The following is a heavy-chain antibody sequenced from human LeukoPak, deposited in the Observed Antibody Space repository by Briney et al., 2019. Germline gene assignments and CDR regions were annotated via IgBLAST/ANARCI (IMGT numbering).Heavy chain of an antibody. Sequence: PGGSLRLSCAASGFTFSSYWMSWVRQAPGKGLEWVANIKQDGSEKYYVDSAKGRFTISRDNAKNSLYLQMNSLRAEDTAVYYCARDLDYDFWSGYLDYWGQGTLVTVSS. CDR2: IKQDGSEK. CDR1: GFTFSSYW. CDR3: ARDLDYDFWSGYLDY. J-gene: IGHJ4*02. D-gene: IGHD3-3*01. V-gene: IGHV3-7*01.